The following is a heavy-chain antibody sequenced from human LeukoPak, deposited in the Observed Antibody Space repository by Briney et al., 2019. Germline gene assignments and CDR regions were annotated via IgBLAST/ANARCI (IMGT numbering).Heavy chain of an antibody. CDR1: GYTFTGYY. J-gene: IGHJ5*02. Sequence: WASVKVSCKASGYTFTGYYVHWVRQAPGQGLEWMGWINPNSGGTNYAQRFQGRVTMTRDTSISTAYMELSRLRSDDTAVYYCASGWSISGWYNNWFDPWGQGTLVTVSS. V-gene: IGHV1-2*02. D-gene: IGHD6-19*01. CDR2: INPNSGGT. CDR3: ASGWSISGWYNNWFDP.